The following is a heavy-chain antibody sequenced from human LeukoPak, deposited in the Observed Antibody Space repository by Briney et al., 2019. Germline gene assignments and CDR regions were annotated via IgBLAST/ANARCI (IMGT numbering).Heavy chain of an antibody. D-gene: IGHD3-22*01. CDR1: GGSIIGSF. J-gene: IGHJ4*02. CDR2: IYNTVDV. CDR3: ARSRYYDSTGYNPTYYFDS. V-gene: IGHV4-59*01. Sequence: SETLSLTCTVSGGSIIGSFWTWIRQSPGKSLEYIGYIYNTVDVNYSPSLKSRVTISIDMSGNQFSLRLNSVTAADTALYYCARSRYYDSTGYNPTYYFDSWGQGALVTVSS.